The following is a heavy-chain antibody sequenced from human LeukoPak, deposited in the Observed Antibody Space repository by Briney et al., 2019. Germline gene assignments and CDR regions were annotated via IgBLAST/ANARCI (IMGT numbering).Heavy chain of an antibody. CDR2: IYTSGST. J-gene: IGHJ6*03. CDR1: GGSINNYY. Sequence: SETLSLTCTVSGGSINNYYWSWIRQPAGKGLEWIGRIYTSGSTNYNPSFKSRVTMSVDTSKNQFSLKLSSVTAADTAVYYCARDLRDIVVVVAAQYYYYMDVWGKGTTVTVSS. CDR3: ARDLRDIVVVVAAQYYYYMDV. V-gene: IGHV4-4*07. D-gene: IGHD2-15*01.